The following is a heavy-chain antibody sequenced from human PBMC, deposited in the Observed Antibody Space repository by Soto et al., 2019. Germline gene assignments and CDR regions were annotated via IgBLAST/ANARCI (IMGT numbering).Heavy chain of an antibody. V-gene: IGHV4-31*03. CDR3: ARAPYYYGSGSYKEYDWFDP. Sequence: SETLSLTCTVSGGSISSGCYYWSWIRQHPGKGLEWIGYIYYSGSTYYNPSLKSRVTISVDTSKNQFSLKLSSVTAADTAVYYCARAPYYYGSGSYKEYDWFDPWGQGTLVTVSS. D-gene: IGHD3-10*01. CDR1: GGSISSGCYY. J-gene: IGHJ5*02. CDR2: IYYSGST.